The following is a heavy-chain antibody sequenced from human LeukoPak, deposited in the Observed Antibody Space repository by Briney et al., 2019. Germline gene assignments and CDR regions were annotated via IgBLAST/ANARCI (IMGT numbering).Heavy chain of an antibody. V-gene: IGHV3-66*01. J-gene: IGHJ6*02. CDR1: GFSARNNY. CDR2: IYSGGTT. CDR3: ARGSYYGMDV. Sequence: PGGSLRLSCAASGFSARNNYMSWVRQPPGEGLEWVSVIYSGGTTYYADSVKGRFTISRDDSKNTLFLQLNSLRAEDTAVYYCARGSYYGMDVWGQGTTVTVSS.